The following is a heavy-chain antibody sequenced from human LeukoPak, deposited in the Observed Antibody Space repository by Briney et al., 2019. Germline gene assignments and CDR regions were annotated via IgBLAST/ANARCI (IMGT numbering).Heavy chain of an antibody. J-gene: IGHJ5*02. CDR1: GGSFSGYY. CDR2: INHSGST. V-gene: IGHV4-34*01. D-gene: IGHD3-3*01. CDR3: ARDLWTIFGVNWFDP. Sequence: PSETLSLTCAVYGGSFSGYYWSWIRQPPGKGLEWIGEINHSGSTNYNPSLKSRVTISVDTSKNQFSLKLSSVTAADTAVYYCARDLWTIFGVNWFDPWGQETLVTVSS.